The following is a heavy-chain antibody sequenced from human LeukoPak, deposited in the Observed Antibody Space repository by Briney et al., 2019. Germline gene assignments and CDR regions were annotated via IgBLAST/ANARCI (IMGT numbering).Heavy chain of an antibody. CDR3: ARGGRYYGSGSHSYSGY. CDR2: ISGSGGST. D-gene: IGHD3-10*01. V-gene: IGHV3-23*01. Sequence: GGSLRLSCAASGFTFSSYAMSWVRQAPGKGLEWVLAISGSGGSTYYADSVKGRFTISRDNSKNTLYLQMNSLRAEGTAVYYCARGGRYYGSGSHSYSGYWGQGTLVTVSS. CDR1: GFTFSSYA. J-gene: IGHJ4*02.